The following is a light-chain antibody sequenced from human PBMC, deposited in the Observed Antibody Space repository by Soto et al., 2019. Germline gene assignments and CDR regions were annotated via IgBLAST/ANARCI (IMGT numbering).Light chain of an antibody. J-gene: IGKJ1*01. CDR3: QQYGSSPTT. V-gene: IGKV3-20*01. Sequence: VLTQSPDTLSVSPGERATLSCRASETVMSNLAWYQQKPGQAPRLLIYGASGRATGIPDRFSGSGSGTDFTLTISRLEPEDFAVYYCQQYGSSPTTFGHGTKVDIK. CDR1: ETVMSN. CDR2: GAS.